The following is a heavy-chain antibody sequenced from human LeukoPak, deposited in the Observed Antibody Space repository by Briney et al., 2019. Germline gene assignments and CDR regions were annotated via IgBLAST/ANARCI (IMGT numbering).Heavy chain of an antibody. CDR1: GGTFSSYA. J-gene: IGHJ6*03. V-gene: IGHV1-69*01. CDR2: IIPIFGTA. CDR3: ARGSPGWELALGYYYYMDV. Sequence: SVKVSCKASGGTFSSYAISWVRQAPGQGLEWMGGIIPIFGTANYAQKFQGRVTITADESTSTAYMELSSLRSEDTAVYYCARGSPGWELALGYYYYMDVWGKGTTVTISS. D-gene: IGHD1-26*01.